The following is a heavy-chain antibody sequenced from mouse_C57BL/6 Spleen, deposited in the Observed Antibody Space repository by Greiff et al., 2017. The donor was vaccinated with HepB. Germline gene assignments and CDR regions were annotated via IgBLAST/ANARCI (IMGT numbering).Heavy chain of an antibody. V-gene: IGHV1-80*01. J-gene: IGHJ4*01. CDR3: ARHYYYDVDCYAMDY. D-gene: IGHD2-4*01. CDR2: IYPGDGDT. Sequence: QVQLQQSGAELVKPGASVKISCKASGYAFSSYWMNWVKQRPGKGLEWIGQIYPGDGDTNYNGKFKGKATLTADKSSSTAYMQLSSLTSEDSAVYSCARHYYYDVDCYAMDYWGQGTSVTVSS. CDR1: GYAFSSYW.